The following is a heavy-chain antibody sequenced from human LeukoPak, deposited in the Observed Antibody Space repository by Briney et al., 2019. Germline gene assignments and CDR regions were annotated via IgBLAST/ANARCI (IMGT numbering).Heavy chain of an antibody. J-gene: IGHJ4*02. Sequence: GGSLRLSCAASGFTFSSYSMNWVRQAPGKGLEWVSSISSSSSYIYYADSVKGRFTISRDNAKNSLYLQMNSLRAEDTAVYYCARDRGYSGYDSPIGYWGQGTLVTVSS. D-gene: IGHD5-12*01. V-gene: IGHV3-21*01. CDR1: GFTFSSYS. CDR3: ARDRGYSGYDSPIGY. CDR2: ISSSSSYI.